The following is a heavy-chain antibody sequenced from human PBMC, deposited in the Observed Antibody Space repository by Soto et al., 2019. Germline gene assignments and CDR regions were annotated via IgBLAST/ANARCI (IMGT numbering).Heavy chain of an antibody. J-gene: IGHJ2*01. CDR2: TYFGVNS. V-gene: IGHV4-39*01. CDR3: ARSETGGNPHLYFDL. D-gene: IGHD2-15*01. Sequence: QLQESGPGLAQPSETLSLTCTVSGGSFSSNSHFWAWMRQPPGKGLEWFGSTYFGVNSRYNPSRGSRVTLCFDRSKNQFALKMNSVTAADTAIYYCARSETGGNPHLYFDLWGRGTLVTVSS. CDR1: GGSFSSNSHF.